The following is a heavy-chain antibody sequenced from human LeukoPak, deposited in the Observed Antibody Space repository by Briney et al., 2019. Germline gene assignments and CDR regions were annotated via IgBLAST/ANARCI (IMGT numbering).Heavy chain of an antibody. CDR3: ARQVWFGELYDMEPGDY. CDR1: GFTFSSYA. Sequence: PGGSLRLSCAASGFTFSSYAMSWVRQAPGKGLGWVSVIYSGGSTYYADSVKGRFTISRDNSKNTLYLQMNSLRAEDTAVYYCARQVWFGELYDMEPGDYWGQGTLVTVSS. CDR2: IYSGGST. V-gene: IGHV3-66*04. J-gene: IGHJ4*02. D-gene: IGHD3-10*01.